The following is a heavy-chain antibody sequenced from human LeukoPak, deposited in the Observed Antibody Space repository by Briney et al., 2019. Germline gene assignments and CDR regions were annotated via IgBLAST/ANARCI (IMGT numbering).Heavy chain of an antibody. D-gene: IGHD3-22*01. Sequence: PGGSLRLSCAASGFTFSSYGMYWVRQAPGKGLEWVAFIRYDGSNKYYADSVKGRFTISRDNSKNTLYLQMNSLRAEDTAVYYCAKDGGGYYPSYYYYMDVWGKGTTVTISS. CDR1: GFTFSSYG. J-gene: IGHJ6*03. CDR2: IRYDGSNK. CDR3: AKDGGGYYPSYYYYMDV. V-gene: IGHV3-30*02.